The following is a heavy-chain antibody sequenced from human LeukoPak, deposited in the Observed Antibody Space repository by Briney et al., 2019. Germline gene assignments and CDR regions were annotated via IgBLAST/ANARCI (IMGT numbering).Heavy chain of an antibody. J-gene: IGHJ4*02. CDR1: GYTFTSYC. V-gene: IGHV1-46*01. CDR2: INPGGGST. CDR3: AREVDLYYFDY. Sequence: ASVKVSCKASGYTFTSYCMHWVRQAPGQGLEWMGIINPGGGSTSYAQKFQGRVTMTRDTSTSTVYMELSSLRSEDTAVYYCAREVDLYYFDYWGQGTLVTVSS.